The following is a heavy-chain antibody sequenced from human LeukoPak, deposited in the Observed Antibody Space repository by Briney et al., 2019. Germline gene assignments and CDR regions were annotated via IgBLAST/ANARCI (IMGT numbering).Heavy chain of an antibody. CDR2: IYYSGST. CDR3: ARDKVELGYCSSTSCYQYYYGMDV. V-gene: IGHV4-61*01. J-gene: IGHJ6*04. Sequence: SETLSLTCTVSGGSVSSGSYYWSWIRQPPGKGLEWIGYIYYSGSTNHNPSLKSRVTISVDTSKNQFSLKLSSVTAADTAVYYCARDKVELGYCSSTSCYQYYYGMDVWGKGTTVTVSS. D-gene: IGHD2-2*01. CDR1: GGSVSSGSYY.